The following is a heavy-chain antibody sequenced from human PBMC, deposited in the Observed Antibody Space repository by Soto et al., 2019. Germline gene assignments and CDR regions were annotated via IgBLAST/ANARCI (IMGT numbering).Heavy chain of an antibody. D-gene: IGHD3-10*01. CDR2: IYSGGST. Sequence: EVKLVESGGGLVQPGGSLRLSCAASGFTVSSNYMSWVRQAPGKGLEWVSVIYSGGSTYYADSVKGRFTISRHNSENTLYLQMNSLRTEDTAVYYCARAAWGLWFGYMDVWGKGTTVTVSS. V-gene: IGHV3-53*04. J-gene: IGHJ6*03. CDR1: GFTVSSNY. CDR3: ARAAWGLWFGYMDV.